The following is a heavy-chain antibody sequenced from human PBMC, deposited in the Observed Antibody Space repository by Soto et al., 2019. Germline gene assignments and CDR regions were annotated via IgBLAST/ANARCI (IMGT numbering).Heavy chain of an antibody. V-gene: IGHV4-31*03. CDR2: IYYSGST. CDR1: GGSISSGGYY. J-gene: IGHJ6*03. D-gene: IGHD1-7*01. CDR3: ARDGVTGTTNHYYYMDV. Sequence: PSETLSLTCTVSGGSISSGGYYWSWIRQHPGKGLEWIGYIYYSGSTYYNPSLKSRVTISVDTSKNQFSLKLSSVTAADTAVYYCARDGVTGTTNHYYYMDVWGKGTTVTVSS.